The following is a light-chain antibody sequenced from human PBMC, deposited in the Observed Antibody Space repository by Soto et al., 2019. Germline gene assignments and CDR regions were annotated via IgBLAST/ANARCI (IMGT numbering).Light chain of an antibody. V-gene: IGKV1-5*01. CDR3: QQYNSYPST. CDR2: DAS. J-gene: IGKJ1*01. CDR1: QDINNW. Sequence: DIQMTQSPSTLSASVGDRVTITCRASQDINNWLAWYQQKPGNAPKFLIYDASTLESGVPSRFSGGGSGTEFTLTISSLQPDDFATYYCQQYNSYPSTFGQGTKVDIK.